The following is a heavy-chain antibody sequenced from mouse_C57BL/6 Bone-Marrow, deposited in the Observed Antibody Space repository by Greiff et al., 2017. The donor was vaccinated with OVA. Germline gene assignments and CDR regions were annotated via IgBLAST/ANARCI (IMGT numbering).Heavy chain of an antibody. CDR2: IYPRSGNT. D-gene: IGHD4-1*01. V-gene: IGHV1-81*01. Sequence: QVQLQQSGAELARPGASVKLSCKASGYTFTSYGISWVKQRTGQGLEWIGEIYPRSGNTYYNEKFKGKATLTADKPSSTAYMQLSSLTSEDSAVYYCARSCKLGCYFDYWGQGTTLTVSS. J-gene: IGHJ2*01. CDR1: GYTFTSYG. CDR3: ARSCKLGCYFDY.